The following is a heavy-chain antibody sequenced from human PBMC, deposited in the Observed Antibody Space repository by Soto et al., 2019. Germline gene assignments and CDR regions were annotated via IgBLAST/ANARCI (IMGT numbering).Heavy chain of an antibody. Sequence: ASVKVSCKASGYTFTSYGISWVRQAPGQGPEWMGWISAYNGNTNYAQKLQGRVTMTTDTSTSTAYVELRSLRSDDTAVYYCARGIYGVGYGMDVWGQGTTVTVSS. CDR3: ARGIYGVGYGMDV. CDR2: ISAYNGNT. CDR1: GYTFTSYG. V-gene: IGHV1-18*01. J-gene: IGHJ6*02. D-gene: IGHD4-17*01.